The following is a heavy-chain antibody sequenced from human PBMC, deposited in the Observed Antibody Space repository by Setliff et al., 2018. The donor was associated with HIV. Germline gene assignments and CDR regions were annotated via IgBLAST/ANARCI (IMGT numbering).Heavy chain of an antibody. CDR3: ARLVSSSWSYYFDS. Sequence: PSETLSLTCNVSGASVSIYFWVWIRQPAGKGLEWIGRIYTSGSTYYNPSLESRVTMSVDTSKNQFSLRLSSVTAADTAVYYCARLVSSSWSYYFDSWGQGTLVTVSS. J-gene: IGHJ4*02. CDR1: GASVSIYF. D-gene: IGHD6-13*01. CDR2: IYTSGST. V-gene: IGHV4-4*07.